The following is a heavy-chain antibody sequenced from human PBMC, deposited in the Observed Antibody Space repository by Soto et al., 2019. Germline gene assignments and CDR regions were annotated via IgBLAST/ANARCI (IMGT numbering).Heavy chain of an antibody. CDR1: GFTFSSYA. J-gene: IGHJ6*02. D-gene: IGHD2-15*01. V-gene: IGHV3-23*01. Sequence: PGGSLRLSCAASGFTFSSYAMSWVRQAPGKGLEWVSAISGSGGSTYYADSVKGRFTISRDNSKNTLYLQMNSLRAEDTAVYYCAKAGRTGYCSGGSCYGGMDVWGQGTTVTVSS. CDR3: AKAGRTGYCSGGSCYGGMDV. CDR2: ISGSGGST.